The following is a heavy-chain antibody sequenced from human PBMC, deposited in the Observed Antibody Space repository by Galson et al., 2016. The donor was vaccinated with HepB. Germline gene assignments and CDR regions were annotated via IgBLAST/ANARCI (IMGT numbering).Heavy chain of an antibody. D-gene: IGHD1-14*01. CDR2: IYYSGNT. V-gene: IGHV4-39*02. CDR1: GDSISIRGYY. Sequence: ETLSLTCTVSGDSISIRGYYWAWIRQPPGKGLEWIGSIYYSGNTYNNPSLKTRVSMSVDTSKNHFSLELSSVTAADTAVYYCARPTLQPSFDYWGQGTPVSVSS. CDR3: ARPTLQPSFDY. J-gene: IGHJ4*02.